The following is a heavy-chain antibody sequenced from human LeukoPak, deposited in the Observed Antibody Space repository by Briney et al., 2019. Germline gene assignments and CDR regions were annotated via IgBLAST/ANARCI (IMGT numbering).Heavy chain of an antibody. D-gene: IGHD3-3*01. CDR3: AKGSGFLEWLLPDY. Sequence: GGSLRLSCAASGFTPSSYAMSWVRQAPGEGLEWVSAISGSGGSTYYADSVKGRFTISRDNSKNTLYLQTNSMRAEDKAVYYCAKGSGFLEWLLPDYWGQGTLVTVSS. CDR1: GFTPSSYA. J-gene: IGHJ4*02. CDR2: ISGSGGST. V-gene: IGHV3-23*01.